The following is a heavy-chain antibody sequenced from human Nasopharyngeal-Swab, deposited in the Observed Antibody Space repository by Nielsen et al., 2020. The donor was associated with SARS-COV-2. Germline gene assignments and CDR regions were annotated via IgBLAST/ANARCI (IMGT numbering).Heavy chain of an antibody. J-gene: IGHJ4*02. CDR1: GFTFGSYS. CDR3: ARNLYGDYVIDY. V-gene: IGHV3-48*02. D-gene: IGHD4-17*01. CDR2: ISSSGRTI. Sequence: GGSLRLSCAASGFTFGSYSMNWVRQAPGKGLEWVSYISSSGRTIYYENSVKGRFTISRDNAKNSLFLQMNSLRDEDTAVYYCARNLYGDYVIDYWGRGTLVTVSS.